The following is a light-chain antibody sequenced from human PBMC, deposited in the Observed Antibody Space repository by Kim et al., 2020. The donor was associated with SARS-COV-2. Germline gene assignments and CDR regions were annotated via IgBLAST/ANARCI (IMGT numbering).Light chain of an antibody. Sequence: DIQMTQSPSIVSASVGDRVTLTCRASQSISNWLVWYQQKPVKAPKLLISKAVTLESGVPSRFSGSGSGTEYTLTISSLQPDDFATYYCQQYDAYPYTFGQGTKLEI. V-gene: IGKV1-5*03. CDR3: QQYDAYPYT. CDR1: QSISNW. J-gene: IGKJ2*01. CDR2: KAV.